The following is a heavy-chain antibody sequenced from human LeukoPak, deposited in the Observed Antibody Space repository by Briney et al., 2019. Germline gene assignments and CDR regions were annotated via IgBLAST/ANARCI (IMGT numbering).Heavy chain of an antibody. CDR2: IKEDGSEK. CDR1: GFTFSSYW. V-gene: IGHV3-7*05. J-gene: IGHJ4*02. Sequence: PGGSLRLSCAASGFTFSSYWMSWVRQAPGKGLEWVANIKEDGSEKYYVDSVKGRFTVFRDNAKKSLYLQMNSLRDVDTAVYYCATPMRFDYWGQGTLVTVSS. CDR3: ATPMRFDY.